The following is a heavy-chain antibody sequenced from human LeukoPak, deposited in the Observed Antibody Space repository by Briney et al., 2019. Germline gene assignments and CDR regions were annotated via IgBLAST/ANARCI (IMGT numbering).Heavy chain of an antibody. V-gene: IGHV3-9*03. J-gene: IGHJ3*02. CDR2: ISWNSGSI. Sequence: PGGSLRLSCAASGFTFDDYAMHWVRQAPGKGLEWVSGISWNSGSIGYADSVKGRFTISRDNAKNSLCLQMNSLRAEDMALYYCAKGGLDDAFDIWGQGTMVTVSS. CDR3: AKGGLDDAFDI. CDR1: GFTFDDYA. D-gene: IGHD3-16*01.